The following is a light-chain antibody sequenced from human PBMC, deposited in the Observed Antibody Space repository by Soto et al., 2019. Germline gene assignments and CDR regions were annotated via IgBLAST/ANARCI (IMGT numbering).Light chain of an antibody. J-gene: IGLJ2*01. V-gene: IGLV1-51*02. CDR3: GTWDSSLSAVV. CDR1: SSNIGSNY. CDR2: ENN. Sequence: QSVLTQPPSVSAAPGQTVTISCSGSSSNIGSNYVSWYQQLPGTAPKLLIYENNKRPSGIPDRFSGSKSGTSATLGITGLQTGDEADYYCGTWDSSLSAVVFGGGTQLTVL.